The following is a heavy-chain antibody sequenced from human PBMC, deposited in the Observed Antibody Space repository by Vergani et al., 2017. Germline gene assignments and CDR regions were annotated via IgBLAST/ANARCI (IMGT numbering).Heavy chain of an antibody. D-gene: IGHD6-19*01. CDR2: IWYDGSNK. V-gene: IGHV3-33*06. CDR1: GFTFSSYG. CDR3: AKDRNKQWPLGY. Sequence: QVQLVESGGGVVQPGRSLRLSCAASGFTFSSYGMHWVRQAPGKGLEWVAVIWYDGSNKYYADSVKGRFTISRDNSKNTLYLQMNSLRAEDTAVYYCAKDRNKQWPLGYWGQGTLVTVSS. J-gene: IGHJ4*02.